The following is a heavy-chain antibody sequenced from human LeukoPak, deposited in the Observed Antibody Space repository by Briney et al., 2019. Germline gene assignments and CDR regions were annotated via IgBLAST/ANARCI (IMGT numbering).Heavy chain of an antibody. D-gene: IGHD4-17*01. CDR1: GGSVNLYY. V-gene: IGHV4-59*02. CDR3: ARDFARNSGDYGNDGFDI. CDR2: ISYSGNV. J-gene: IGHJ3*02. Sequence: PSETLSLTCSVSGGSVNLYYWTWIRQSPGKGLEWIGYISYSGNVYYNPSLKSRVTITLDTSKKQVSLRLSSATAADTAVYFCARDFARNSGDYGNDGFDIWGQGTMVTVS.